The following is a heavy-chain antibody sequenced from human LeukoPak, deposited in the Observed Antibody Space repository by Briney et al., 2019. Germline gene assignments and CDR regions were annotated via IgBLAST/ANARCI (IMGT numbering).Heavy chain of an antibody. CDR2: IWYDGSNK. CDR3: ARARTGVVGAPYFDY. J-gene: IGHJ4*02. Sequence: GGSLRLSCAASGFTLSSYGMHWVRQAPGKGLEWVAVIWYDGSNKYYADSVKGRFTISRDNSKNTLYLQMNSLRAEDTAVYYCARARTGVVGAPYFDYWGQGTLVTVSS. D-gene: IGHD1-26*01. V-gene: IGHV3-33*01. CDR1: GFTLSSYG.